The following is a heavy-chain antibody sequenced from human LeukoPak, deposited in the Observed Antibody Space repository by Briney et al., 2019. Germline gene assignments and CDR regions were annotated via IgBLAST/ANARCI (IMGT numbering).Heavy chain of an antibody. V-gene: IGHV5-51*01. D-gene: IGHD6-13*01. CDR3: ARSQPGIAAAGIPFWFDP. CDR1: GYSFTSYW. J-gene: IGHJ5*02. CDR2: IYPGDSDT. Sequence: GESLKISCKGSGYSFTSYWIGWVRQMPGKGLEWMGIIYPGDSDTRYSPSFQGQVTISADKSISTAYLQWSSLKASDTAMYYCARSQPGIAAAGIPFWFDPWGQGILVTVSS.